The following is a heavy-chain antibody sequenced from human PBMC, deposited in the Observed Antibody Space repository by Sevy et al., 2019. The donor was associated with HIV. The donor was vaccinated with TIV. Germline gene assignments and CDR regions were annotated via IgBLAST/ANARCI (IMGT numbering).Heavy chain of an antibody. CDR2: INHSGST. D-gene: IGHD1-26*01. V-gene: IGHV4-34*01. CDR3: ARTAWSSDYYYYGMDV. J-gene: IGHJ6*02. Sequence: SETLSLTCAVYGGSFSGYYWSWIRQPPGKGLEWIGEINHSGSTNYNPSLKSRVTISVDTPKNQFSLKLSSVTAADTAVYYCARTAWSSDYYYYGMDVWGQGTTVTVSS. CDR1: GGSFSGYY.